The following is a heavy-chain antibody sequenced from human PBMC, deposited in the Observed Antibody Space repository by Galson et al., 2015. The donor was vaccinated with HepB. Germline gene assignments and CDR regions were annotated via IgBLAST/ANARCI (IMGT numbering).Heavy chain of an antibody. V-gene: IGHV3-48*02. CDR1: GFTFSSYS. Sequence: SLRLSCAASGFTFSSYSMNWVRQAPGKGLEWVSYISSSSSTIYYADSVKGRFTISRDNAKNSLYLQMNSLRDEDTAVYYCARDLVTMPLYCSSTSCYLYYYGMDVWGQGTPVTVSS. D-gene: IGHD2-2*01. J-gene: IGHJ6*02. CDR3: ARDLVTMPLYCSSTSCYLYYYGMDV. CDR2: ISSSSSTI.